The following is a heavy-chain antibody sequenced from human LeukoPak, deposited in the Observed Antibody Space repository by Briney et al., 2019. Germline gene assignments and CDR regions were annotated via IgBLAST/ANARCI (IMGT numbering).Heavy chain of an antibody. D-gene: IGHD3-22*01. V-gene: IGHV1-69*05. J-gene: IGHJ4*02. CDR3: ARDQARYYYDSSGYFDY. Sequence: GSSVKVSCKASGGTFSSYAISWVLQAPGQGLEWMGRIIPIFGTANYAQKFQGRVTITTDESTSTAYMELSSLRSEDTAVYYCARDQARYYYDSSGYFDYWGQGTLVTVSS. CDR2: IIPIFGTA. CDR1: GGTFSSYA.